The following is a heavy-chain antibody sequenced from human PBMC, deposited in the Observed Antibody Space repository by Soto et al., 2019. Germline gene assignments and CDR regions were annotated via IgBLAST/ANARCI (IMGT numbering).Heavy chain of an antibody. CDR2: IWYDGSNK. D-gene: IGHD6-13*01. Sequence: PGGSLRLSCAASGFTFSSYGMHWVRQAPGKGLEWVAVIWYDGSNKYYADSVKGRFTISRDNSKNTLYLQMNSLRAEDTAVYYCARALGPIAAAYDGMDVWGQGTTVTVSS. CDR1: GFTFSSYG. J-gene: IGHJ6*02. V-gene: IGHV3-33*01. CDR3: ARALGPIAAAYDGMDV.